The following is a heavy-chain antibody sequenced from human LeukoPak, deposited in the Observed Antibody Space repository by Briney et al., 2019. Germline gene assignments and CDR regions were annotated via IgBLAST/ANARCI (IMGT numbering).Heavy chain of an antibody. J-gene: IGHJ4*02. D-gene: IGHD2-21*02. CDR1: GFTFSSYA. Sequence: GGSLRLSCAVSGFTFSSYAMHWVRQAPGKGLEWVAVISYDGSNKYYADSVKGRFTISRDDSKNTLYLQMNSLRAEDTAVYYCARDSFAVVTATPGGYWGQGTLVTVSS. CDR3: ARDSFAVVTATPGGY. V-gene: IGHV3-30*04. CDR2: ISYDGSNK.